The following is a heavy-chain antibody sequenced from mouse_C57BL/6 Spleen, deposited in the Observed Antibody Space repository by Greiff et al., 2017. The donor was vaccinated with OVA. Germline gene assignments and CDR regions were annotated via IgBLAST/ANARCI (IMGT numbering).Heavy chain of an antibody. CDR1: GYTFTSYT. V-gene: IGHV1-4*01. CDR3: ARTGCGSPYAMDY. D-gene: IGHD3-3*01. Sequence: QVQLKQSGAELARPGASVKMSCKASGYTFTSYTMPWVKQRPGPGLEWIGYINPSSGNTKYNQKFKSKATLTADTSSSTAYMQLSSLTSEDSAVYYCARTGCGSPYAMDYWGQGTSVTVSS. CDR2: INPSSGNT. J-gene: IGHJ4*01.